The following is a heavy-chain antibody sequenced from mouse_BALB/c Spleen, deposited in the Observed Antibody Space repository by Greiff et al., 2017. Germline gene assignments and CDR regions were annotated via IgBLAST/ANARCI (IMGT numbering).Heavy chain of an antibody. V-gene: IGHV5-15*02. Sequence: DVMLVESGGGLVQPGGSRKLSCAASGFTFSDYGMAWVRQAPGKGPEWVAFISNLAYSIYYADTVTGRFTISRENAKNTLYLEMSSLRSEDTAMYYCARDAGAYGNYNAMDYWGQGTSVTVSS. CDR3: ARDAGAYGNYNAMDY. CDR2: ISNLAYSI. D-gene: IGHD2-1*01. J-gene: IGHJ4*01. CDR1: GFTFSDYG.